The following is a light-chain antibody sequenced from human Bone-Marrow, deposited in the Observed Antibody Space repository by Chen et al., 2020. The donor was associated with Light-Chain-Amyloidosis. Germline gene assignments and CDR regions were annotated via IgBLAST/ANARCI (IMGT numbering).Light chain of an antibody. CDR3: QSYDNNNHV. J-gene: IGLJ1*01. CDR2: KAK. V-gene: IGLV6-57*01. Sequence: NFMLTQPHAVSESPGKTVTISCTHSSGSIASNYVQWFQQRPGSPPTTVIYKAKETPSGVPDRFSGSIDSSSNFAYLTISGLETEDEADYYCQSYDNNNHVFGTGTKVTVL. CDR1: SGSIASNY.